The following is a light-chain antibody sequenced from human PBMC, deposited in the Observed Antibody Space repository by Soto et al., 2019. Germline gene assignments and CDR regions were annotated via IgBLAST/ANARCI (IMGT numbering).Light chain of an antibody. CDR2: DVI. CDR1: SSDVGGYNY. Sequence: QSALTPPASVSGSPGQSITISCTGTSSDVGGYNYVSWYQPHPGKAPKLMIYDVINRPSGVSNRFSGSKSGNTASLTISGLQAEDEADYYCSSYTSSSSVVFGGGTQLTVL. V-gene: IGLV2-14*01. CDR3: SSYTSSSSVV. J-gene: IGLJ2*01.